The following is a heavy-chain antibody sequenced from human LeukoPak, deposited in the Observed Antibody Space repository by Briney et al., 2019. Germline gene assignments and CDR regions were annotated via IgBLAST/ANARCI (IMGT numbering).Heavy chain of an antibody. CDR2: IIPIFGTV. D-gene: IGHD6-19*01. CDR1: GGTFSNYA. J-gene: IGHJ1*01. Sequence: ASVKVSCKASGGTFSNYAISWVRQAPGQGLEWMGAIIPIFGTVNYAQKLQGRVTITADESTSTAYMELSSLRSEDTAVYYCARILSSSWYEYFHHWGQGTLVTVSS. CDR3: ARILSSSWYEYFHH. V-gene: IGHV1-69*13.